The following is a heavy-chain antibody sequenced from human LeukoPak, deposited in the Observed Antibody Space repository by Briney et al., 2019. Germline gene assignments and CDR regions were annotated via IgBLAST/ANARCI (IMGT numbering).Heavy chain of an antibody. CDR2: INPNSGGT. V-gene: IGHV1-2*02. Sequence: GASVKVSCKASGYTFTGYYMHWVRQAPGQGLGWMGWINPNSGGTNYAQKFQGRVTMTRDTSISTAYMELSRLRSDDTAVYYCATDPPHYYDPPTRNDAFDIWGQGTMVTVSS. CDR1: GYTFTGYY. J-gene: IGHJ3*02. CDR3: ATDPPHYYDPPTRNDAFDI. D-gene: IGHD3-22*01.